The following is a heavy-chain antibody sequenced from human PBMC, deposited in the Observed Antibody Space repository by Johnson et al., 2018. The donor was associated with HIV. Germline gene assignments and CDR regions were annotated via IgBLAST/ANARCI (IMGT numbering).Heavy chain of an antibody. J-gene: IGHJ3*02. Sequence: VQLVESGGGVVQPGRSLRLSCAASGFTFSSYAMHWVRQAPGKGLEWVAVISYDGSNKYYADSVKGRFTIPRDNSKNTLYLQMHGLRAEDTAVYYCARDRMRGATKDAFDIWGQGTMVTVSS. D-gene: IGHD1-26*01. V-gene: IGHV3-30-3*01. CDR1: GFTFSSYA. CDR3: ARDRMRGATKDAFDI. CDR2: ISYDGSNK.